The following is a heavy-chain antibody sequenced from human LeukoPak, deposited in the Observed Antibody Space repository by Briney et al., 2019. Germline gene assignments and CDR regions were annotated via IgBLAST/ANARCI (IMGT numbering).Heavy chain of an antibody. CDR1: GFTFSSYG. J-gene: IGHJ6*04. CDR3: TDVLDLDV. V-gene: IGHV3-30*02. Sequence: GGSLRLSCAASGFTFSSYGMHWVRQAPGEGLEWVAFIRYDGSNKYYADSVKGRFTISRDNSKNTLYLQMSSLRAEDTAVYYCTDVLDLDVWGKGTTVTVSS. CDR2: IRYDGSNK. D-gene: IGHD1-1*01.